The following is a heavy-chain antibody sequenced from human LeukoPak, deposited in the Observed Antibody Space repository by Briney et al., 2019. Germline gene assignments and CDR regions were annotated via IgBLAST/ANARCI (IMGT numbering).Heavy chain of an antibody. Sequence: GASVKVSCKASGYTFTGYYMHWVRQATGQGLEWLGCINPNSRVANYAQKFQGRVTMTRDTSISTAYMELSRLRSDDTAVYYCARGLSPVITIFGVVIPGDYGMDVWGQGTTVTVSS. CDR3: ARGLSPVITIFGVVIPGDYGMDV. D-gene: IGHD3-3*01. CDR1: GYTFTGYY. J-gene: IGHJ6*02. CDR2: INPNSRVA. V-gene: IGHV1-2*02.